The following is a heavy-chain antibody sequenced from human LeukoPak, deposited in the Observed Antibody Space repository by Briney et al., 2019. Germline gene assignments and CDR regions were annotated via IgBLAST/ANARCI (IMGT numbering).Heavy chain of an antibody. Sequence: TGGSLTLSCATSGFTFRNYEMTWVRQSPGKGLEWVSYISKSGSPEYYAASVKGRFTISRDNANNSLYLQMNSLRAEDTAVYYCAELGITMIGGVWGKGTTVTISS. D-gene: IGHD3-10*02. CDR1: GFTFRNYE. J-gene: IGHJ6*04. V-gene: IGHV3-48*03. CDR3: AELGITMIGGV. CDR2: ISKSGSPE.